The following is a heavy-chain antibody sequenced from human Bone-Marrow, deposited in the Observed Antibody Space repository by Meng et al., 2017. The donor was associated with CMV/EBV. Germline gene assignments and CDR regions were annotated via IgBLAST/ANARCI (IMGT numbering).Heavy chain of an antibody. CDR3: AREANQGYSDWFDP. CDR1: GFTFSSYS. J-gene: IGHJ5*02. CDR2: INRGSTSI. V-gene: IGHV3-48*01. D-gene: IGHD6-13*01. Sequence: GESLKISCSASGFTFSSYSANWVRQAPGKGLEWISYINRGSTSILYADFVKGRFTISRDDSRNTLYLQMNSLRAEDTAVYYCAREANQGYSDWFDPWGQGTLVTVSS.